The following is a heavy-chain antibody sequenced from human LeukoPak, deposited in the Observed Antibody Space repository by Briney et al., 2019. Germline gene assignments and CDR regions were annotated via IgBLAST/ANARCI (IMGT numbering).Heavy chain of an antibody. CDR3: ARSPNYYYYYMDV. CDR2: IYTSGST. CDR1: GGSISSYY. Sequence: SETLSLTCTVSGGSISSYYWSWIRQPPGKGLEWIGSIYTSGSTNYNPSLKSRVTISVDTSKNQFSLKLSSVTAADTAVYYCARSPNYYYYYMDVWGKGTTVTVSS. V-gene: IGHV4-4*09. J-gene: IGHJ6*03.